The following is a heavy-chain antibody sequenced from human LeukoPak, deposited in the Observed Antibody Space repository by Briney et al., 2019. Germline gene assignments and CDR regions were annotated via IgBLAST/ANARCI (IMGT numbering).Heavy chain of an antibody. CDR3: AREVWDNSSSRRSSNWFDP. J-gene: IGHJ5*02. Sequence: SSETLSLTCTVSGGSISSHYLSWLRQPPGKGLEWIGYIYYSDSTNYNPSLKSRVTISVDTSKNQFSLKMSSVTAADTAVYYCAREVWDNSSSRRSSNWFDPWGQGTLVIVSS. V-gene: IGHV4-59*11. CDR1: GGSISSHY. D-gene: IGHD6-6*01. CDR2: IYYSDST.